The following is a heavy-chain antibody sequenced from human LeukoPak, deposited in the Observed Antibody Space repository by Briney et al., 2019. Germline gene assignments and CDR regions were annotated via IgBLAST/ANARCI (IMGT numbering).Heavy chain of an antibody. J-gene: IGHJ4*02. D-gene: IGHD2-21*02. Sequence: GGSLRLSCAASGFTFSSYAMHWVRQAPGKGLEWVALISYDGSQKYYADSVKGRFTVSRDNSKNTLYLRTNSLRAEDTAVYYCLFEMTAPYYFDYWGQGTLVTVSS. CDR1: GFTFSSYA. V-gene: IGHV3-30-3*01. CDR2: ISYDGSQK. CDR3: LFEMTAPYYFDY.